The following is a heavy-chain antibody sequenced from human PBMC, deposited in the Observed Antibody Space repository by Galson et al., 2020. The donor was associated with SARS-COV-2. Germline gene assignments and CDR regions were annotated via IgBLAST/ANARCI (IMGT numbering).Heavy chain of an antibody. Sequence: SETLSLTCTVSGGSISSSSYYWGWIRQPPGTGLEWIGSIYYSGSTYYNPSLKSRVTISVDTSKNQFSLKLSSVTAADTAVYYCARGRREITIFGVVIAPPDYWGQGTLVTVSS. CDR3: ARGRREITIFGVVIAPPDY. CDR2: IYYSGST. D-gene: IGHD3-3*01. J-gene: IGHJ4*02. V-gene: IGHV4-39*01. CDR1: GGSISSSSYY.